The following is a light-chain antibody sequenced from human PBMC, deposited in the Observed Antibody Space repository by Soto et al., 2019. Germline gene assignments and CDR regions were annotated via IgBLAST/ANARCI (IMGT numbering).Light chain of an antibody. CDR1: QSVSSSD. J-gene: IGKJ2*01. Sequence: EIVLTQSPATLSLSPGERATLSCRASQSVSSSDLAWYQQKPGQAPRLLIYGESSRATDIPDRFSGSGSGTDFTLTIRRLEPEDFAVYYCQQYGRSPRYTFGQGTKVEIK. V-gene: IGKV3-20*01. CDR2: GES. CDR3: QQYGRSPRYT.